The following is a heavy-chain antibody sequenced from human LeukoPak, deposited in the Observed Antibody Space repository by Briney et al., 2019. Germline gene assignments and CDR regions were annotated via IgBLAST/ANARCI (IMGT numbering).Heavy chain of an antibody. D-gene: IGHD6-13*01. CDR2: IYYSGST. V-gene: IGHV4-39*01. Sequence: SQTLSLTCTVSGGSISGSSYYWAWVRQPPGKGLEWIVSIYYSGSTYYNPSLKSRLTISVDTSKNQFSLKLNSVTAADTAVYYCASKDSSWYYFDSWGQGALVTVSS. J-gene: IGHJ4*02. CDR1: GGSISGSSYY. CDR3: ASKDSSWYYFDS.